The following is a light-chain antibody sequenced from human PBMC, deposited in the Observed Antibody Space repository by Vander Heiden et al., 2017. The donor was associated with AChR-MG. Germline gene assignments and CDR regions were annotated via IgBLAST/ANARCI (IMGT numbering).Light chain of an antibody. CDR2: AAS. CDR1: QSISSY. J-gene: IGKJ3*01. Sequence: DIQMTQSPSSLSASVGDRVTITCRASQSISSYLNWHQQKPGKAPKLLIYAASSLQSGVPSRFSGSGSGTDFTLTISSLQPEDFATYDGQQSYTFGHGTKVDIK. V-gene: IGKV1-39*01. CDR3: QQSYT.